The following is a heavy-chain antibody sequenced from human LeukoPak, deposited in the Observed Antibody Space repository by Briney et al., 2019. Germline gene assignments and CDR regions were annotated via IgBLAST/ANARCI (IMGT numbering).Heavy chain of an antibody. CDR2: INHSGST. CDR1: GGSFSGYY. CDR3: ARGRYYYDSSDNYFDY. D-gene: IGHD3-22*01. J-gene: IGHJ4*02. Sequence: SETLSLTCAVYGGSFSGYYWSWIRQPPGKGLEWIGEINHSGSTNYSPSLKGRVTISVDTSKNQFSLKLSSVTAADTAVYYCARGRYYYDSSDNYFDYWGQGTLVTVSS. V-gene: IGHV4-34*01.